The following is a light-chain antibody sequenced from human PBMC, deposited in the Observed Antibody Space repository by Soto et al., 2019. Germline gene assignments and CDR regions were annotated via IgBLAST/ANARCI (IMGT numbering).Light chain of an antibody. Sequence: EVVLTQSPATLSLSPGERATLSCRASQSVSSRFLAWYQQKPGQAPRLLMYGAPSRATGIPDRFSGTGSGTDFTLTISRLEPEEFAVYCYQQYCSTPYTLGLGTKVYSK. J-gene: IGKJ2*01. V-gene: IGKV3-20*01. CDR3: QQYCSTPYT. CDR2: GAP. CDR1: QSVSSRF.